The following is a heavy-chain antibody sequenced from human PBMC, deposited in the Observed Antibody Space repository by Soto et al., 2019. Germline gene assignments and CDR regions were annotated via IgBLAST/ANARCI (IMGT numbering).Heavy chain of an antibody. Sequence: GASVKVSCKASGGTFSSYTISWVRQAPGQGLEWMGRIIPILGIANYAQKFQGRVTITADKSTSTAYMELSSLRSEDTAVYYCATDRDVSTPTADYYYYYMDVWGKGTTVTVSS. CDR2: IIPILGIA. CDR3: ATDRDVSTPTADYYYYYMDV. V-gene: IGHV1-69*02. CDR1: GGTFSSYT. D-gene: IGHD6-19*01. J-gene: IGHJ6*03.